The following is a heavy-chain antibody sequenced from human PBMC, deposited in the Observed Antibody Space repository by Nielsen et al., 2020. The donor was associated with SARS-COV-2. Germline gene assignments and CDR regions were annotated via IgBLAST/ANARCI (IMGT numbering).Heavy chain of an antibody. J-gene: IGHJ4*02. V-gene: IGHV2-70*01. CDR1: GFSLSTSGMC. D-gene: IGHD4-17*01. CDR2: IDWDDDK. CDR3: ARMAGYGDYGGFDY. Sequence: SGPTLVKPTQTFTLTCTFSGFSLSTSGMCVSWIRQPPGKALEWLALIDWDDDKYYSTSLKTRLTISKDTSKNQVVLTMTNMDPVDTATYYCARMAGYGDYGGFDYWGQGTLVTVSS.